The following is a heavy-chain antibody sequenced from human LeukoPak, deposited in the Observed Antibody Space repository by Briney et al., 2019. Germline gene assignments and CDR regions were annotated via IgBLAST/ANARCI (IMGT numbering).Heavy chain of an antibody. CDR3: ARSDWAY. D-gene: IGHD2-21*01. Sequence: GGSLRLSCAASGFTLSSHSMNWVRQAPGKGLEWVSYISSSSSNINYADSAKGRFTISRDNAKNSLYLQVNSLRAEDTAVYYCARSDWAYWGQGTLVTVSS. J-gene: IGHJ4*02. V-gene: IGHV3-48*01. CDR1: GFTLSSHS. CDR2: ISSSSSNI.